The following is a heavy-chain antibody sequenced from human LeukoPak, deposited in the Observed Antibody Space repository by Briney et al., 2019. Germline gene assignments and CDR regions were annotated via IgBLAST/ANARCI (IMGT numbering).Heavy chain of an antibody. V-gene: IGHV4-34*01. D-gene: IGHD2-15*01. CDR2: INHSGST. J-gene: IGHJ5*02. CDR1: GGSFSGYY. Sequence: PSETLSLTCAVYGGSFSGYYWSWIRQPPGKGLEWIGEINHSGSTNYNPSLKSRVTISVDTSKNQFSLKLSSVTAADTAVYYCARVRCRYCSGGSRNNWFDPWGQGTLVTVSS. CDR3: ARVRCRYCSGGSRNNWFDP.